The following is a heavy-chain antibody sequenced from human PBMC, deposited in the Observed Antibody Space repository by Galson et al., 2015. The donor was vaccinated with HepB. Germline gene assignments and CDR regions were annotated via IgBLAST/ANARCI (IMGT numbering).Heavy chain of an antibody. D-gene: IGHD1-20*01. CDR2: ISGSGGLT. J-gene: IGHJ4*02. CDR3: AKLNGQQLENYNFHY. V-gene: IGHV3-23*01. Sequence: SLRLSCAASGFPFNNFGMSWVRQVPGKGLEWVSFISGSGGLTKYAASVKGRFTISRDNSKNTLFLQMNSLRAEDTAVYYCAKLNGQQLENYNFHYWGQGTLVTVSS. CDR1: GFPFNNFG.